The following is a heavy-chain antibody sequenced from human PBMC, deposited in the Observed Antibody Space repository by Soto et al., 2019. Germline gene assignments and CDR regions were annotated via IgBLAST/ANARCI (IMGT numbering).Heavy chain of an antibody. J-gene: IGHJ5*02. CDR1: GGSISSSSYY. CDR2: IYYSGST. D-gene: IGHD2-15*01. V-gene: IGHV4-39*01. CDR3: ATVVVVAATGIKNWLDP. Sequence: SETLSLTCTVSGGSISSSSYYWGWIRHPPGKGLEWIGSIYYSGSTYYNPSLKSRVTISVDTSKNQFSLKLSSVTAADTAVYYCATVVVVAATGIKNWLDPWGQGTLVTVSS.